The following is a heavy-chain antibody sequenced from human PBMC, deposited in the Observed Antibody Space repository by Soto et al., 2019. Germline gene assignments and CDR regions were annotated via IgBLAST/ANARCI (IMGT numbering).Heavy chain of an antibody. V-gene: IGHV7-4-1*01. Sequence: QVQLVQSGSELKKPGASVKVSCKASGYTFTSYAMNWVRQAPGQGLEWMGWINTNTGNPTYAQGFTGRFVFSLDTSLSTAYLQICSLKAEDTAVYYCARDPRGGSSGWRDWFDPWGQGTLDTVSS. CDR1: GYTFTSYA. D-gene: IGHD6-19*01. CDR3: ARDPRGGSSGWRDWFDP. J-gene: IGHJ5*02. CDR2: INTNTGNP.